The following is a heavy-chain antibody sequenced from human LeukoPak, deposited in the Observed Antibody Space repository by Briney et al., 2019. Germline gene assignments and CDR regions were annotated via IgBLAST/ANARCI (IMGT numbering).Heavy chain of an antibody. D-gene: IGHD5-12*01. CDR3: TTDLRGYSGYEEYNWFDP. J-gene: IGHJ5*02. V-gene: IGHV3-15*01. CDR2: IKSKTDGGTT. Sequence: PGGSLRLSCAASGFTFSNAWMSWVRQAPGKGLEWVGRIKSKTDGGTTDYAAPVKGRFTISRDDSKNTLYLQMNSLKTEDTAVYYCTTDLRGYSGYEEYNWFDPWGQGTLVTVSS. CDR1: GFTFSNAW.